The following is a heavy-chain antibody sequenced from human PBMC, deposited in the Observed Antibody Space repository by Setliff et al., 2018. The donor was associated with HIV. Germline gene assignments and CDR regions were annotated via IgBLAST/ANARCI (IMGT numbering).Heavy chain of an antibody. V-gene: IGHV1-3*01. CDR2: INAGNGNT. Sequence: ASVKVSCKASGYTFTNYAMHWVRQAPGQRLEWMGWINAGNGNTKYSQKIQGRVTITRDTSAGTAYMELSSLRSEDTAVYYCARDRWPAGVNYGYGYLDDWGQGTLVTVSS. D-gene: IGHD6-13*01. CDR1: GYTFTNYA. CDR3: ARDRWPAGVNYGYGYLDD. J-gene: IGHJ4*02.